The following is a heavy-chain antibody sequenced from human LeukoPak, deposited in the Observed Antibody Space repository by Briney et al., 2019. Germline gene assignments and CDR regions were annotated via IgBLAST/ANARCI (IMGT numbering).Heavy chain of an antibody. CDR3: TRVSIHGDSDY. Sequence: SETLSLTCTVSGGSINDYYWSWIRQSPGKGLKWIGYIYYTGRTKYNPSVQSRVTISVDTSKNQFSLNLRSVTSADTAVYFCTRVSIHGDSDYWGQGTLVTVSS. CDR2: IYYTGRT. CDR1: GGSINDYY. V-gene: IGHV4-59*01. J-gene: IGHJ4*02.